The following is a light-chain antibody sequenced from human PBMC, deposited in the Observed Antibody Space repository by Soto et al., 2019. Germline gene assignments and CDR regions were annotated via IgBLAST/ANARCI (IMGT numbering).Light chain of an antibody. CDR1: QSVSSN. CDR2: DAS. CDR3: QQHSNWPLT. J-gene: IGKJ4*01. Sequence: VRTQSPATLAVSPGKGATRSGRARQSVSSNLAWYQQNPGQAPRLLIFDASNRATGIPARFSGSGSGTDFTLTIRSLEPEDFAVYYCQQHSNWPLTFGGGTKVDI. V-gene: IGKV3-11*01.